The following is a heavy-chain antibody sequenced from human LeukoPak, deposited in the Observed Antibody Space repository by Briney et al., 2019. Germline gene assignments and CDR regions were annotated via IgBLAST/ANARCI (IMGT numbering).Heavy chain of an antibody. V-gene: IGHV4-59*01. Sequence: SETLSLTCTVSGGSISTYYWSWIRQPPGKGLEWIGYIYYSGSTNYNPSLKSRVTISLDTSKNQFSLKLNSVTAADTAMYYCARSFSPNYYDLLDYWGQGTLVTVSS. CDR3: ARSFSPNYYDLLDY. D-gene: IGHD3-22*01. J-gene: IGHJ4*02. CDR1: GGSISTYY. CDR2: IYYSGST.